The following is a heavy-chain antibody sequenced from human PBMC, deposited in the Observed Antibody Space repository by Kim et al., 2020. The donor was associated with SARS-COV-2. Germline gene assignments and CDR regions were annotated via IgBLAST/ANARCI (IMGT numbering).Heavy chain of an antibody. D-gene: IGHD2-2*01. J-gene: IGHJ6*02. CDR2: ISSRSTYI. CDR3: ARDAFTSPDYYYYYGMDV. V-gene: IGHV3-21*01. Sequence: GGSLRLSCAASGFTFSSYSMNWVRQAPGKGLEWVSSISSRSTYIYYADSVKGRFTISRDNAKNSLYLQMNFLRAEDTAVYYCARDAFTSPDYYYYYGMDVWGRGTTITVSS. CDR1: GFTFSSYS.